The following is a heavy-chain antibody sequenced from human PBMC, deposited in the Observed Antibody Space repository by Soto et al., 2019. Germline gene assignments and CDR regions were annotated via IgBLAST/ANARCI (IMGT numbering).Heavy chain of an antibody. D-gene: IGHD6-19*01. CDR2: IIPILGIA. CDR1: GGTFSSYT. J-gene: IGHJ4*02. CDR3: AVARTSSGWYTNSY. V-gene: IGHV1-69*02. Sequence: ASVKVSCKASGGTFSSYTISWVRQAPGQGLEWMGRIIPILGIANYAQKFQGRVTITADKSTSTAYMELSSLRSEDTAVYYCAVARTSSGWYTNSYWGQGTLVTVSS.